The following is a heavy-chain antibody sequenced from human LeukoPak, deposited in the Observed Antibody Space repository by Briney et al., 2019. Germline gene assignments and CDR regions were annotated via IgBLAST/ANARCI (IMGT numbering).Heavy chain of an antibody. J-gene: IGHJ6*03. V-gene: IGHV4-39*07. CDR1: GDSISTSKSY. D-gene: IGHD3-10*01. CDR2: IYTSGST. Sequence: SDTLSLTCTVSGDSISTSKSYWGWIRQPPLKGLEWIGRIYTSGSTNYNPSLKSRVTMSVDTSKNQFSLKLSSVTAADTAVYYCARDRVVRGVILNYYYYYMDVWGKGTTVTISS. CDR3: ARDRVVRGVILNYYYYYMDV.